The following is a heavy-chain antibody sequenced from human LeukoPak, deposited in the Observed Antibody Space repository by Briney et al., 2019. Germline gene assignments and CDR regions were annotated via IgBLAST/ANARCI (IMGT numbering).Heavy chain of an antibody. V-gene: IGHV4-39*07. CDR2: INHSGST. J-gene: IGHJ6*03. CDR1: GGSISSSSYY. CDR3: ARMKGSTVRYYYMDV. D-gene: IGHD2-2*01. Sequence: SETLSLTCTVSGGSISSSSYYWGWIRQPPGKGLEWIGEINHSGSTNYNPSLESRVTISVDTSKNQFSLKLSSVTAADTAVCYCARMKGSTVRYYYMDVWGKGTTVTVSS.